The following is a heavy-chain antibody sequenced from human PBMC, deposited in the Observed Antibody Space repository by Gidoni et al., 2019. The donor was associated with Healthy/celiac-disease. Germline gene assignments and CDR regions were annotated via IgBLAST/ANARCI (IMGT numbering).Heavy chain of an antibody. Sequence: EVQLVQSGAEVKKPGESLKISCKGSGYSFTSYWIGWVRQMPGKGLEWMVIIYPGDSDTIYSPSFQGQVSISADKSISTAYLQWSSLKASDTAMYYCARRPSYYYDSSGYYGYYFDYWGQGTLVTVSS. CDR1: GYSFTSYW. V-gene: IGHV5-51*01. CDR3: ARRPSYYYDSSGYYGYYFDY. D-gene: IGHD3-22*01. CDR2: IYPGDSDT. J-gene: IGHJ4*02.